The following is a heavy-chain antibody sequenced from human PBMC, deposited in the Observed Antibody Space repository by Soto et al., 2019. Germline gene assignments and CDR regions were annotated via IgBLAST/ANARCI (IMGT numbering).Heavy chain of an antibody. CDR1: GGSISSSSYY. Sequence: QLQLQESGPGLVKPSETLSLTCTVSGGSISSSSYYWGWIRQPPGKGLEWIGSIYYSGSTYYNPSLKSRVTISVDTSKNQFSLKLSSVTAADTAVYYCARYRVAARLSHWFDPWGQGTLVTVSS. D-gene: IGHD6-6*01. V-gene: IGHV4-39*01. J-gene: IGHJ5*02. CDR3: ARYRVAARLSHWFDP. CDR2: IYYSGST.